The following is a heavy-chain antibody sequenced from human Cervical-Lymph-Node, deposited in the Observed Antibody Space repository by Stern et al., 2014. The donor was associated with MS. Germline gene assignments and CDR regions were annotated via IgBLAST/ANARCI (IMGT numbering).Heavy chain of an antibody. CDR1: GAPVHSGGYF. CDR3: AAIGPLMEGAAFDI. D-gene: IGHD3-16*01. V-gene: IGHV4-31*03. Sequence: QLQLQESGPGLVKPSQTLSLSCTVSGAPVHSGGYFWTWIRQVPGKGLAWIGYIPHRGATFYNPPLKSRVTISVDTSENQVSLMLSSVTAADTAVYYCAAIGPLMEGAAFDIWGQGTLVTVSS. CDR2: IPHRGAT. J-gene: IGHJ3*02.